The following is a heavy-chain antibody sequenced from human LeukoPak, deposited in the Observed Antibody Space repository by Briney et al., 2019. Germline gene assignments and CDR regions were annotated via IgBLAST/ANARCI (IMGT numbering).Heavy chain of an antibody. CDR1: GGSFSGYH. J-gene: IGHJ4*02. CDR3: ARLLYYYDSSGYYRGTPYYFDY. V-gene: IGHV4-34*01. CDR2: INHSGST. D-gene: IGHD3-22*01. Sequence: SETLSLTCAVYGGSFSGYHWNWIRQPPGKGLEWIGEINHSGSTNYNPSLKSRVTISVDTSKNQFSLKLSSVTAADTAVYYCARLLYYYDSSGYYRGTPYYFDYWGQGTLVTVSS.